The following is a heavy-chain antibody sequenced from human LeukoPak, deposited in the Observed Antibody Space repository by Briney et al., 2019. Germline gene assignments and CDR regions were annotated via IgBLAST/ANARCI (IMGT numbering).Heavy chain of an antibody. V-gene: IGHV4-59*02. CDR3: ARGYSSGWNGRVAFDP. J-gene: IGHJ5*02. Sequence: ETLSLTCSVSGGSVSSYYWNWIRQPPGKGLEWIGFFYHSGGTHYNPSLKSRVTISLDTSKSQVSLNLNSVTAADTAMYYCARGYSSGWNGRVAFDPWGQGTLVTVSS. CDR1: GGSVSSYY. CDR2: FYHSGGT. D-gene: IGHD6-19*01.